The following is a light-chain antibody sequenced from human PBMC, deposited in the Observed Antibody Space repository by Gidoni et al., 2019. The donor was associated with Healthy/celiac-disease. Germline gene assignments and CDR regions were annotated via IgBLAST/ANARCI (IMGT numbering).Light chain of an antibody. CDR1: KLGDKY. CDR2: QDS. J-gene: IGLJ2*01. V-gene: IGLV3-1*01. CDR3: QAWDSSTVV. Sequence: SYELTQPPSVSVSPGQTAIITCSGDKLGDKYACWYQQKPGQSPVLVIYQDSKRPSGIPERFSGSNSGNTATLTISGTQAMDEADYYCQAWDSSTVVFGGGTKL.